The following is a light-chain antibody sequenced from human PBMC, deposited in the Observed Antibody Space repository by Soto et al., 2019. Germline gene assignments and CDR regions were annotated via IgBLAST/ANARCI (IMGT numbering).Light chain of an antibody. Sequence: DIQMTQPPSTLSASVGDRVTITCRASQSISSWLAWYQQKPGKAPKLLIYDASSLESGVPSRFSGSGSGTEFTLTISSLQPEDFATYYCQQLNGYLELTFGGGTKVDIK. CDR3: QQLNGYLELT. CDR2: DAS. J-gene: IGKJ4*01. V-gene: IGKV1-5*01. CDR1: QSISSW.